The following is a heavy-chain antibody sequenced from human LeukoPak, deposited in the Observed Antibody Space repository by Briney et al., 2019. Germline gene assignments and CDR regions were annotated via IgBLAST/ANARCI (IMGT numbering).Heavy chain of an antibody. J-gene: IGHJ4*02. CDR2: INAYNGNT. V-gene: IGHV1-18*04. Sequence: ASVNVSCKASGYTFTSYGISWVRQAPGQGLEWMGWINAYNGNTNYAQKLQGRVTMTTDTSTSTAYMELRSLRSDDTAVYYCARDLSYYYGSGSYYFDYWGQGTLVTVSS. D-gene: IGHD3-10*01. CDR3: ARDLSYYYGSGSYYFDY. CDR1: GYTFTSYG.